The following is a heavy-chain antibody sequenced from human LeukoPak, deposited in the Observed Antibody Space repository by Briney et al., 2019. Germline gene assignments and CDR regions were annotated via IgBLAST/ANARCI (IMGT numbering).Heavy chain of an antibody. Sequence: GASVKVSCKASGYTFTSFDINWMRQATGQGLEWMGWMNPNSGNTGYAQKFQGRVTMTRSTSISTACMELSSLRSEDTAVYYCARGSVTDWFDPWGQGTLVTVSS. V-gene: IGHV1-8*01. CDR2: MNPNSGNT. CDR3: ARGSVTDWFDP. J-gene: IGHJ5*02. CDR1: GYTFTSFD. D-gene: IGHD3-10*01.